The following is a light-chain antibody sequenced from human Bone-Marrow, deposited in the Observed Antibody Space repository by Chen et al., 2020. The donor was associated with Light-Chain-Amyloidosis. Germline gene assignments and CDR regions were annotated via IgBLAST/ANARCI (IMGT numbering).Light chain of an antibody. CDR2: GSS. V-gene: IGKV3-20*01. CDR1: QTISSNY. CDR3: QQYDTSPLT. J-gene: IGKJ4*01. Sequence: EIVLTQSPGTLSLSPGEGANLSCRASQTISSNYLTWYQQKFGQAPRLLIYGSSSRATGIPDRFTGSGSRTDFTITINRLEPEDFAMYYCQQYDTSPLTFGGGTKVGIK.